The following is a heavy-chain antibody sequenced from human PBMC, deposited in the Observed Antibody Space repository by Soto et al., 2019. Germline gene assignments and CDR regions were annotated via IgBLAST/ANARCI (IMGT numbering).Heavy chain of an antibody. Sequence: QVQLVQSGAEVRKPGSSVRVSCKASGDRFSTYAFNWVRQAPGQGLEWLGGIMTFFGAAMYAQKFQGRVTINADELTTTVYMELSGLRYEDTAVYYCARGGKERFRGPGMDVWGQGTTVTVSS. D-gene: IGHD1-1*01. CDR3: ARGGKERFRGPGMDV. J-gene: IGHJ6*02. V-gene: IGHV1-69*01. CDR2: IMTFFGAA. CDR1: GDRFSTYA.